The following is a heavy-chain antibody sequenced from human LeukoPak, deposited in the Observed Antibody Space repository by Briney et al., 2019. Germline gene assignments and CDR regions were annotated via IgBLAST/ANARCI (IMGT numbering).Heavy chain of an antibody. CDR3: ARGVECSTSCHFYYYYYYMDV. CDR1: GFTFSSYW. CDR2: IKQDGSEK. D-gene: IGHD2-2*01. V-gene: IGHV3-7*01. Sequence: GGSPGLSCAASGFTFSSYWMSWVRQAPGKGLEWVANIKQDGSEKYYVDSVKGRFTISRDNAKNSLYLQMNSLRAEDTAVYYCARGVECSTSCHFYYYYYYMDVWGKGTTVTVSS. J-gene: IGHJ6*03.